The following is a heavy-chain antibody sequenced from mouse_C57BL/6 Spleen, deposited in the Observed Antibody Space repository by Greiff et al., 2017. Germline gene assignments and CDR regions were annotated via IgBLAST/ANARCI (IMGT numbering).Heavy chain of an antibody. Sequence: FQLQQPCSYLFPPLASVKLSCKASGYNFTLSWMHWVKQRPGRGLEWIGRIDPNSGGTKYNEQFKSKATLTGNKPSSTASRQLSSLTAEDASVYYCARSVYYGNEAGEYGCQGTT. CDR1: GYNFTLSW. CDR2: IDPNSGGT. J-gene: IGHJ2*01. D-gene: IGHD2-1*01. CDR3: ARSVYYGNEAGEY. V-gene: IGHV1-72*01.